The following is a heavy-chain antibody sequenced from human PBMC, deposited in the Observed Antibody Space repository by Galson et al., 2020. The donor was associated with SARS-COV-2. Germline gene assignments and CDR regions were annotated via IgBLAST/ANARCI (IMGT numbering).Heavy chain of an antibody. CDR2: IDPSDSYT. CDR1: GYSFTSYY. V-gene: IGHV5-10-1*01. CDR3: AARASLTARDAFDV. Sequence: HGESLKISCKGSGYSFTSYYITWVRQMPGKGLEWMGSIDPSDSYTNYSPSFQGHVTISVDKSINTAYVQWNSLRASDIAIYYCAARASLTARDAFDVWGQGTMVTVSS. D-gene: IGHD2-21*02. J-gene: IGHJ3*01.